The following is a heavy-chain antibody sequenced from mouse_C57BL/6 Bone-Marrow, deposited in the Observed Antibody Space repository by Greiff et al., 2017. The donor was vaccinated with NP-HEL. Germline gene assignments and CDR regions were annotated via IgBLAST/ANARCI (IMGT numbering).Heavy chain of an antibody. CDR1: EYEFPSHD. Sequence: VQLKESGGGLVQPGESLKLSCESNEYEFPSHDMSWVRKTPEKRLELVAAINSDGGSTYYPDTMERRFIISRDNTKKTLYLQMSSLRSEDTALYYCARHAYDYDGDYYAMDYWGQGTSVTVSS. J-gene: IGHJ4*01. CDR2: INSDGGST. D-gene: IGHD2-4*01. V-gene: IGHV5-2*01. CDR3: ARHAYDYDGDYYAMDY.